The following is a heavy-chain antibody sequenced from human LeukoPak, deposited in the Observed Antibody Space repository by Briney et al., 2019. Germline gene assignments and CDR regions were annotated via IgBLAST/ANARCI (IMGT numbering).Heavy chain of an antibody. D-gene: IGHD4-17*01. CDR2: INPNSGGT. CDR3: ARVTDYGDYGPSDYFDY. J-gene: IGHJ4*02. V-gene: IGHV1-2*02. CDR1: GYTFTGHY. Sequence: ASVKVSCKASGYTFTGHYMHWVRQAPGQGLESMGWINPNSGGTNYGQKFQGRGTMTRDTSISTAYMELRRLRSDDTAVYYCARVTDYGDYGPSDYFDYWGQGTLVTVSS.